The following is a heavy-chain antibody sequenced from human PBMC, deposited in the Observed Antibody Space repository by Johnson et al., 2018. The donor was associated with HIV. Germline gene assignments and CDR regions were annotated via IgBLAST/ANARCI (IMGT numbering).Heavy chain of an antibody. Sequence: QMLLVESGGGLVKPGGSLRLSCAVSGFTFNDYYMTWIRQAPGRGPEWISYISSSGINIYYADAVKGRFTISRDNAKNYLYLQMSSLRADDTAVYYCVRDGLHQLLDYGDYSDRIWAVGAMSAFDIWGQGTMVTVSS. J-gene: IGHJ3*02. CDR3: VRDGLHQLLDYGDYSDRIWAVGAMSAFDI. CDR1: GFTFNDYY. V-gene: IGHV3-11*04. CDR2: ISSSGINI. D-gene: IGHD4-17*01.